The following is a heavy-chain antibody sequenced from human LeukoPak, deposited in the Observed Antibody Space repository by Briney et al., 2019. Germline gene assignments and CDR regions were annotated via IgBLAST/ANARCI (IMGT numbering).Heavy chain of an antibody. CDR2: MNPNSGNT. CDR1: GYTFTSYD. Sequence: GASVKVSCKASGYTFTSYDINWVRQATGQGLEWMGWMNPNSGNTGYAQKFQGRVTMTRNTSISTAYMELSSLGSEDTAVYYCASPGGFTMVRGAISDAFDIWGQGTMVTVSS. D-gene: IGHD3-10*01. CDR3: ASPGGFTMVRGAISDAFDI. J-gene: IGHJ3*02. V-gene: IGHV1-8*01.